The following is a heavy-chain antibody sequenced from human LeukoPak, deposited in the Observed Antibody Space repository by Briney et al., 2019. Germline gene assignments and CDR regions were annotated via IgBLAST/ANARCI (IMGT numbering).Heavy chain of an antibody. Sequence: PSETLSLTCTVSGGSISSSSYYWGWIRQPPGKGLEWIGSIYYSGSTYYNPSLKSRVTISVDTSKNQFSLKLSSVTAADTAVYYCARVLVATIGYFDYWGQGTLVTVSS. J-gene: IGHJ4*02. CDR3: ARVLVATIGYFDY. V-gene: IGHV4-39*07. CDR2: IYYSGST. CDR1: GGSISSSSYY. D-gene: IGHD5-12*01.